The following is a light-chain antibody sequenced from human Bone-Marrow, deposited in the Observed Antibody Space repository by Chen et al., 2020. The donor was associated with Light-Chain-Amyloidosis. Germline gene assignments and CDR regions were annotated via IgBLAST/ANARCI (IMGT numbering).Light chain of an antibody. J-gene: IGLJ1*01. CDR2: EVS. CDR3: SSYTTSSTYV. CDR1: SSDVGRYNR. Sequence: QSALTQPPSVSGSPGQSFTISCTGSSSDVGRYNRVSWFQQPPGAAPKLIIFEVSDRPSDVPDRFSGSKSGNTASLTISGLQAEDEADYYCSSYTTSSTYVFGTGTKVTVL. V-gene: IGLV2-18*02.